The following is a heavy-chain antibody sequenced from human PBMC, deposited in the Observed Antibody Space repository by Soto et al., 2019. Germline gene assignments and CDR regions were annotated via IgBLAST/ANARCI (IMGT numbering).Heavy chain of an antibody. CDR2: INSFSCDT. V-gene: IGHV1-18*01. CDR3: ARDLHSGGKYWYFDI. J-gene: IGHJ2*01. CDR1: GYTFTHYG. Sequence: QVQLVQSGAEVKKPGASVKVSCKASGYTFTHYGITWVRQAPGQGLEWMGWINSFSCDTNYPQKLQGRLTMTTDTSTNTVYMELRNLRSDDTAVYYCARDLHSGGKYWYFDIWGRGNLVTVSS. D-gene: IGHD2-15*01.